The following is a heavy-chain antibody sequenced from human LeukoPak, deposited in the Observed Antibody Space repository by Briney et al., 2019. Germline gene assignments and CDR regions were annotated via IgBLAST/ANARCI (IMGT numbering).Heavy chain of an antibody. J-gene: IGHJ6*03. D-gene: IGHD5-18*01. CDR2: IYTSGST. Sequence: PSETLSLTCTVSGGSISSYYWSWIRQPAGKGLEWIGRIYTSGSTNYNPSLRSRVTMSVDTSKNQFSLKLSSVTAADTAVYYCARVTTPGDYYYYYMDVWGKGTTVTVSS. CDR1: GGSISSYY. V-gene: IGHV4-4*07. CDR3: ARVTTPGDYYYYYMDV.